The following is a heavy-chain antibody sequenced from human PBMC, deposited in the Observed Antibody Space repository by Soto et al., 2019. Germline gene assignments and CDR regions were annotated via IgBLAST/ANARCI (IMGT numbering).Heavy chain of an antibody. J-gene: IGHJ4*02. CDR3: AKVSVYYDSSGTFDY. CDR1: GFTFTNYG. CDR2: ISRSGDNS. V-gene: IGHV3-23*01. Sequence: GGSLRLSCVASGFTFTNYGVSWVRQAPGKGLEWVSAISRSGDNSDYADSVLGRLTISRGNSKNTLYLQMNSLRAEDTAVYYCAKVSVYYDSSGTFDYWGQGTLVTVSS. D-gene: IGHD3-22*01.